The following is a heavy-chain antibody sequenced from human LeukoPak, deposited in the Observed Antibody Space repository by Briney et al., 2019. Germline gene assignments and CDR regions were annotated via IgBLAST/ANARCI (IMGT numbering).Heavy chain of an antibody. CDR3: AREGDYSGYYLNWFDP. CDR2: IIPIFGTA. CDR1: GGTFSSYA. J-gene: IGHJ5*02. Sequence: SVKVSCKASGGTFSSYAISWVRHAPGQGLEWMGGIIPIFGTANYAQKFQGRVTITTDESTSTAHMELSSLRSEDTAVYYCAREGDYSGYYLNWFDPWGQGTLVTVSS. V-gene: IGHV1-69*05. D-gene: IGHD3-22*01.